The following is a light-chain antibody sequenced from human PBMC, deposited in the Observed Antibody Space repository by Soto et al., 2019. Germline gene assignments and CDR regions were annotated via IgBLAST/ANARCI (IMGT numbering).Light chain of an antibody. CDR1: KIGSES. V-gene: IGLV3-21*04. J-gene: IGLJ2*01. CDR3: QVWDYSGDLV. Sequence: SYELTQPPSVSVAPGKTASITCGGNKIGSESVHWYQQKPGQAPILVIYYDRERPSGIPERFSGSKSGNTATLTISRVDAGDEADYYCQVWDYSGDLVFGGGTKLTVL. CDR2: YDR.